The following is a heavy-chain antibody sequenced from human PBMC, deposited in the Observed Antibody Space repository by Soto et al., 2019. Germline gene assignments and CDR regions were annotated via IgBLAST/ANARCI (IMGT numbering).Heavy chain of an antibody. CDR2: IFHDGNT. V-gene: IGHV4-4*02. D-gene: IGHD2-8*02. CDR3: ARHEGWTGPDQ. CDR1: GASIGGGGW. Sequence: ASEILSLTCAVSGASIGGGGWWSWVRQPPGKGLEWIAEIFHDGNTNYSPSLKSRVTISVDKSQNQFSLNVYSVTAADTAVYYCARHEGWTGPDQWGQGTLVTVSS. J-gene: IGHJ5*02.